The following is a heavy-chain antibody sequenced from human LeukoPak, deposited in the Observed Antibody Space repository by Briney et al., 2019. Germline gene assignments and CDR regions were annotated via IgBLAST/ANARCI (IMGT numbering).Heavy chain of an antibody. V-gene: IGHV3-9*03. Sequence: GGSLRLSCAASGFTFRSYGMTWVRQAPGKGLEWVSGISWNSGSIGYADSVKGRFTISRDNAKNSLYLQMNSLRAEDMALYYCAKDQSYSSSSEGFDYWGQGTLVTVSS. D-gene: IGHD6-6*01. CDR3: AKDQSYSSSSEGFDY. CDR2: ISWNSGSI. J-gene: IGHJ4*02. CDR1: GFTFRSYG.